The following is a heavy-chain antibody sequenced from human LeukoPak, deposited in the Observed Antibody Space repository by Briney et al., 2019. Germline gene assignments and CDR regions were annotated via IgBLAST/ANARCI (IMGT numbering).Heavy chain of an antibody. CDR1: GFTFSSYA. V-gene: IGHV3-23*01. D-gene: IGHD4-17*01. CDR3: AKQGATTVKRGVWFDP. CDR2: ISGSGGST. J-gene: IGHJ5*02. Sequence: RGSLRLSCAASGFTFSSYAMSWVRQAPGKGLEWVSAISGSGGSTYYADSVKGRFTISRDNSKNTLYLQMNSLRAEDTAVYYCAKQGATTVKRGVWFDPWGQGTLVTVSS.